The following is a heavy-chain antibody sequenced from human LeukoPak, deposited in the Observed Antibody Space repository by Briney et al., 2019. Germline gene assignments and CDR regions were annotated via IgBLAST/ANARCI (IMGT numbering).Heavy chain of an antibody. CDR3: ARDRRGAFRGSDSYDAFDI. D-gene: IGHD2-21*02. J-gene: IGHJ3*02. CDR1: GGSISSGGYY. V-gene: IGHV4-31*03. Sequence: TSQTLSLTCTVSGGSISSGGYYWSWIRQHPGKGLEWIGYIYYSGSTYYNPSLKSRVTISVDTSKNQFSLKLSSVTAADTAVYYCARDRRGAFRGSDSYDAFDIWGQGTMVTVSS. CDR2: IYYSGST.